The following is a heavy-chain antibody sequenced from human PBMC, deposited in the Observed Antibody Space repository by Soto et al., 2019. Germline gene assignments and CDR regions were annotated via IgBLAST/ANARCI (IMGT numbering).Heavy chain of an antibody. CDR2: ISWNSGSI. CDR1: GFTFDDLA. V-gene: IGHV3-9*01. D-gene: IGHD3-10*01. Sequence: SLRLSCAASGFTFDDLAMHWVRQAPGKGLEWVSGISWNSGSIGYADSVKGRFTISRDNAKNSLYLQMNSLRAEDTALYYCAKGYGSGSYNGIDYWGQGTLVTVSS. J-gene: IGHJ4*02. CDR3: AKGYGSGSYNGIDY.